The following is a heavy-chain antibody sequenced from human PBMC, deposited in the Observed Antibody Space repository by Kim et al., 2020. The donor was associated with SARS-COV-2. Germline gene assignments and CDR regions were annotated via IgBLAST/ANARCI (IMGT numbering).Heavy chain of an antibody. CDR1: GFTFSDHY. CDR2: TRNKANSYTT. Sequence: GGSLRLSCAASGFTFSDHYMDWVRQAPGKGLEWVGRTRNKANSYTTEYAASVKGRFTISRDDSKNSLYLQMNSLKTEDTAVYYCVVGPRAGYSSSGSLDYWGQGTLVTVSS. CDR3: VVGPRAGYSSSGSLDY. D-gene: IGHD6-13*01. J-gene: IGHJ4*02. V-gene: IGHV3-72*01.